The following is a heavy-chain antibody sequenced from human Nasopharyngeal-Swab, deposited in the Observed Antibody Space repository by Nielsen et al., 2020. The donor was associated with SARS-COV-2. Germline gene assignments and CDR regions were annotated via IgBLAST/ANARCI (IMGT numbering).Heavy chain of an antibody. CDR3: ASSPLWFGEPEHGMDV. D-gene: IGHD3-10*01. J-gene: IGHJ6*02. Sequence: CQAPGKGLEWIGEINHSGSTNHNPSLKSRVTISVDTSKNQFSLKLSSVTAADTAVYYCASSPLWFGEPEHGMDVWGQGTTVTVSS. CDR2: INHSGST. V-gene: IGHV4-34*01.